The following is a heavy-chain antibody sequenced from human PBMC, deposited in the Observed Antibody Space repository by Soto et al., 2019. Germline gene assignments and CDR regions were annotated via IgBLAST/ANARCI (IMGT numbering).Heavy chain of an antibody. Sequence: PGGSLRLSCAASGFTFSWYWMAWVRQAPGKGLEWVANINQDGSEKNYVDSVKGRFTISRDNTKNSLYLQMNSLRAGDTAVYYCARAVAAAGVLDYWGQGTLVTVSS. CDR3: ARAVAAAGVLDY. D-gene: IGHD6-13*01. J-gene: IGHJ4*02. CDR1: GFTFSWYW. CDR2: INQDGSEK. V-gene: IGHV3-7*01.